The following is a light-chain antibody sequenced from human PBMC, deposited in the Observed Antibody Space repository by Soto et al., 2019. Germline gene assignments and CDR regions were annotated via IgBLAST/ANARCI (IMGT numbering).Light chain of an antibody. Sequence: IVLTQSPATLSLSPGERATLSCRASQSVSSYLAWYQQKPGQAPRLLIYDASNRATGIPARFSGSGSGTDFTLTIRSLEPEDFAVYYCQQRSNWPPAFGQGTKVEIK. CDR1: QSVSSY. CDR3: QQRSNWPPA. CDR2: DAS. V-gene: IGKV3-11*01. J-gene: IGKJ1*01.